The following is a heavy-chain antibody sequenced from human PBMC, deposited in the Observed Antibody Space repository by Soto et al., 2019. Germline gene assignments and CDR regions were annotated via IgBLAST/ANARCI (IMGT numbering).Heavy chain of an antibody. J-gene: IGHJ4*02. CDR2: IYYNGDT. V-gene: IGHV4-30-4*01. Sequence: SETLSLTCSVSGVSINRGDYYWSCIRQSPGMGLEWIGSIYYNGDTNYNPSLGSRVTMSVDTSKNQFFLDLQSVVAADTAVYFCAREGGDFVQVPYYWGQGTLVTVSS. D-gene: IGHD3-3*01. CDR3: AREGGDFVQVPYY. CDR1: GVSINRGDYY.